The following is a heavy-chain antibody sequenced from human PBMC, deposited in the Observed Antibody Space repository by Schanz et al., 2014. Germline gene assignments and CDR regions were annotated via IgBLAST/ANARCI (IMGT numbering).Heavy chain of an antibody. D-gene: IGHD2-2*01. CDR1: GFTFSGYA. CDR2: ISGSGGST. Sequence: EVQLLESGGGLVQPGGSLRISCAASGFTFSGYAMTWVRQAPGKGLEWVSGISGSGGSTYDADSVKGRFTISRDNSKNTLYLQMNSLRAEDTAVYYCAKVAPAATYLDSWGLGTLVTVSS. CDR3: AKVAPAATYLDS. J-gene: IGHJ4*02. V-gene: IGHV3-23*01.